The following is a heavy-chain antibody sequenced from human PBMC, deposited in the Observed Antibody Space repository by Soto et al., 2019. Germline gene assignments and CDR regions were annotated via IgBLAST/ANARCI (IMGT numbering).Heavy chain of an antibody. J-gene: IGHJ6*02. Sequence: ASVKVSCKASGYTFTGYYMYWVRQAPGQGLEWMGWINPNSGGTNYAQKFQGWVTMTRDTSISTAYMELSSLRSEDTAVYYCARELHGGSYGMDVWGQGTTVTVSS. V-gene: IGHV1-2*04. CDR3: ARELHGGSYGMDV. CDR2: INPNSGGT. CDR1: GYTFTGYY.